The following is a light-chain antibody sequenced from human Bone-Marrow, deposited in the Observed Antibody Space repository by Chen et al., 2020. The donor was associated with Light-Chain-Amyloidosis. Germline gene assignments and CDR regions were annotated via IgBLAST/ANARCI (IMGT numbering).Light chain of an antibody. CDR1: SSNIGSNY. Sequence: QSVLTQPPSSSGTPGQRVTISCSGSSSNIGSNYVYWYQQLPGTAPKLLIYRNNQRPSGVPGRFSGSKSGNTASLTVSGLQPDDEADYYCSSFAVSKIVLFGGGTKLTVL. J-gene: IGLJ3*02. CDR3: SSFAVSKIVL. CDR2: RNN. V-gene: IGLV1-47*01.